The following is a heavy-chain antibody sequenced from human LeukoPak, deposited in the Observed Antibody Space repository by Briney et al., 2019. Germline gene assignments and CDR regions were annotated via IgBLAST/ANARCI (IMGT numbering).Heavy chain of an antibody. CDR3: ARDSGSGNNDY. CDR1: GYAFTSYA. D-gene: IGHD1-26*01. Sequence: ASVKVSCKASGYAFTSYAIHWVRQAPGQRLEWMGWISAGNGNTKYSQNFQGRVTFISNTSATTAFMELSSLRSEDAAVYYCARDSGSGNNDYWGQGTLVTVSS. CDR2: ISAGNGNT. V-gene: IGHV1-3*01. J-gene: IGHJ4*02.